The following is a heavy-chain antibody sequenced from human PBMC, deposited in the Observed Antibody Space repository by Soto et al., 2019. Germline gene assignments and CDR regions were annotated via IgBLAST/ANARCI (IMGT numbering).Heavy chain of an antibody. CDR1: GGTFSSYA. Sequence: QVQLVQSGAEVKKPGSSVKVSCKAPGGTFSSYAISWVRQAPGQGLEWMGGIIPICGTAKYVQKFQGRVTITADESTSTGYMELSSLRSEDTAVYYCARSQGGSSSLDIYYYYYYGMDVWGQGTTVTVSS. CDR3: ARSQGGSSSLDIYYYYYYGMDV. CDR2: IIPICGTA. D-gene: IGHD2-15*01. V-gene: IGHV1-69*01. J-gene: IGHJ6*02.